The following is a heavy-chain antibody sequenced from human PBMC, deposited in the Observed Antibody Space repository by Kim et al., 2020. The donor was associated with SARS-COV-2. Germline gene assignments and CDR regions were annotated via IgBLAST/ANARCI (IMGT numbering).Heavy chain of an antibody. CDR3: ARDLGEGRFLEWPYYFDS. Sequence: GGSLRLSCAASGFTVSSNYISWVRQAPGKVLEWVSVIYSGGSTYYADSVKGRFTISRDNSKNTLYLQMNSLRAEDTAVYYCARDLGEGRFLEWPYYFDSWGQGTLVTVSS. V-gene: IGHV3-53*01. J-gene: IGHJ4*02. CDR2: IYSGGST. CDR1: GFTVSSNY. D-gene: IGHD3-3*01.